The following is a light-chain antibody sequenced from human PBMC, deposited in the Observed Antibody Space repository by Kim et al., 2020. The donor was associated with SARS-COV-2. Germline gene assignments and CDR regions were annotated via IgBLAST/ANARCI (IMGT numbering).Light chain of an antibody. V-gene: IGLV3-19*01. CDR1: SLRSYY. CDR2: GKN. J-gene: IGLJ2*01. Sequence: VALGQTLRITCQGDSLRSYYATWYQQKPVQAPIVVIYGKNNRPSGIPDRFSGSSSGNTASLTITGTQAGDEADYYCNSRDSNDNVVFGGGTQLTVL. CDR3: NSRDSNDNVV.